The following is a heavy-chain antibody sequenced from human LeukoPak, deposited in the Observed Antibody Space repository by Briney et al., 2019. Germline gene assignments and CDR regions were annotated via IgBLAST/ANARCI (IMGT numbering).Heavy chain of an antibody. CDR2: INHSGST. CDR3: ARVGMEYYDSSGYYLYFDY. Sequence: SETLSVTCAVYGGSFSGYYWSWIRQPPGKGLEWIGEINHSGSTNYNPSLKSRVTISVDTSKNQFSLKLSSVTAADTAVYYCARVGMEYYDSSGYYLYFDYWGQGTLVTVSS. J-gene: IGHJ4*02. V-gene: IGHV4-34*01. CDR1: GGSFSGYY. D-gene: IGHD3-22*01.